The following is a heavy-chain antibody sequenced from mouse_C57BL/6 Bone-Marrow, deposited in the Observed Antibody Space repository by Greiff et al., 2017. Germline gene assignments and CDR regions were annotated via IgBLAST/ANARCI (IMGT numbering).Heavy chain of an antibody. J-gene: IGHJ2*01. D-gene: IGHD4-1*01. CDR1: GFSLTSYG. V-gene: IGHV2-2*01. Sequence: QVQLKQSGPGLVQPSQSLSITCTVSGFSLTSYGVHWVRQSPGKGLEWLGVIWSGGSTDSNAAFISRLSISKDNSKSQVFFKMNSLQADDTAIYYCARERSGFDYWGQGTTLTVSS. CDR2: IWSGGST. CDR3: ARERSGFDY.